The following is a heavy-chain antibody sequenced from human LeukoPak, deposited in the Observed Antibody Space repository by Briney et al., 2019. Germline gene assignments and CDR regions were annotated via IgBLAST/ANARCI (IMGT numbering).Heavy chain of an antibody. CDR3: ARGRIVVVPAAINWFDP. Sequence: PSETVSLTCTVSGGSISSSSYYWGWIRQPPGKGLEWIGSIYYSGSTYYNPSLKSRVTISVDTSKNQFSLKLSSVTAADTAVYYCARGRIVVVPAAINWFDPWGQGTLVTVSS. D-gene: IGHD2-2*01. CDR2: IYYSGST. CDR1: GGSISSSSYY. V-gene: IGHV4-39*07. J-gene: IGHJ5*02.